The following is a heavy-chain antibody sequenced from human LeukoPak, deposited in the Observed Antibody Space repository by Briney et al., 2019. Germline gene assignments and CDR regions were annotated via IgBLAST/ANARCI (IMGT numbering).Heavy chain of an antibody. CDR2: IYYSGST. J-gene: IGHJ4*02. D-gene: IGHD5-12*01. CDR3: ARLRGYSGYEVVDY. Sequence: SETLSLTCTVSGGSISSYYWSWIRQPPGKGLEWIGYIYYSGSTSYNPSLKSRVTISVDTSKNQFSLKLSSVTAADTAVYYCARLRGYSGYEVVDYWGQGTLVTVSS. CDR1: GGSISSYY. V-gene: IGHV4-59*08.